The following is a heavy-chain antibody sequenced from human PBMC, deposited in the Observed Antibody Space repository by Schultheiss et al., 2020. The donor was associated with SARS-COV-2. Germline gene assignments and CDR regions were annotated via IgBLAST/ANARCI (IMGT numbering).Heavy chain of an antibody. J-gene: IGHJ3*02. CDR2: IKQDGSEK. Sequence: GESLKISCAASGFTFSSYWMSWVRQAPGKGLEWVANIKQDGSEKSYVDSVKGRFTISRDNAKNSLYLQMNSLRAEDTAVYYCARDRDDRSAFDIWGQGTMVTVSS. V-gene: IGHV3-7*01. CDR1: GFTFSSYW. D-gene: IGHD1-14*01. CDR3: ARDRDDRSAFDI.